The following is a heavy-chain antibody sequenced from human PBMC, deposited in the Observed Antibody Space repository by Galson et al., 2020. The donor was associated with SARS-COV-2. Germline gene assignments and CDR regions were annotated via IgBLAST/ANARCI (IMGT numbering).Heavy chain of an antibody. CDR3: ARARDSFDYGDDDSGAVDI. D-gene: IGHD4-17*01. CDR2: ISYSGTT. Sequence: SETLSLTCTVSGCSISSGGYYWIWIRPHPGKGLESIVNISYSGTTYYNPSLKSRVTISVDTSKNQFSLKLSSVTAADTAVYYCARARDSFDYGDDDSGAVDIWGQGAMVAVSS. J-gene: IGHJ3*02. V-gene: IGHV4-31*03. CDR1: GCSISSGGYY.